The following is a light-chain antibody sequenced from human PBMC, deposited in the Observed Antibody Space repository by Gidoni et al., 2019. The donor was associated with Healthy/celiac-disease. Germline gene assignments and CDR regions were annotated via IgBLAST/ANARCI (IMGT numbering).Light chain of an antibody. V-gene: IGKV3-15*01. J-gene: IGKJ4*01. Sequence: VLTQSPAPLSVAPGARATLTCRASQSVSSNLAWYQQKPGQAPKLLIYGASTRATGIPARVSGSGSGTEFTLTISSLQSEDFAIYYCQQYNNWPPTFGGGTKVEIK. CDR2: GAS. CDR3: QQYNNWPPT. CDR1: QSVSSN.